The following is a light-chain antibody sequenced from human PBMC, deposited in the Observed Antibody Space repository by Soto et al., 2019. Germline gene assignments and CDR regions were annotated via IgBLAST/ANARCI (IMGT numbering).Light chain of an antibody. V-gene: IGKV4-1*01. CDR2: WAS. Sequence: DIVMTQSPDSLAVSLGERATINCKSSQSVLNSFSNKNYLAWYQQKPGQPPKLLIYWASTRESGVPDRFSGSGSGTDFTLSISSLQAEDVAVYYCQQYYSTPLTFGQGTKVEIK. J-gene: IGKJ1*01. CDR1: QSVLNSFSNKNY. CDR3: QQYYSTPLT.